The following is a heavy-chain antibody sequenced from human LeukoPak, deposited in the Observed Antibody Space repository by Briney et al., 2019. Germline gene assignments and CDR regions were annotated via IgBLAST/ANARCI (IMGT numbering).Heavy chain of an antibody. V-gene: IGHV3-21*01. J-gene: IGHJ6*02. D-gene: IGHD2-15*01. CDR1: GFTFSSYS. Sequence: GGSLRLSCAASGFTFSSYSMNWVRQAPGKGLEWVSSISSSSSYIYYADSVKGRFTISRDNAKNSLYLQMNSLRAEDTAVYYCARDLVAAYYYGMDVWGQGTTVTVSS. CDR3: ARDLVAAYYYGMDV. CDR2: ISSSSSYI.